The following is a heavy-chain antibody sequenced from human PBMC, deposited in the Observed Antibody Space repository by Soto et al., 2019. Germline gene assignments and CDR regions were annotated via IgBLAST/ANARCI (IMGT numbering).Heavy chain of an antibody. V-gene: IGHV4-59*01. CDR3: ASIPPPLSNDAFDI. CDR1: GGSISSYY. J-gene: IGHJ3*02. CDR2: IYYSGST. Sequence: SETLSLTCTVSGGSISSYYWSWIRQPPGKGLEWIGYIYYSGSTNYNPSLKGRVTISVDTSKNQFSLKLSSVTAADTAVYYCASIPPPLSNDAFDIWGQGTMVTVSS.